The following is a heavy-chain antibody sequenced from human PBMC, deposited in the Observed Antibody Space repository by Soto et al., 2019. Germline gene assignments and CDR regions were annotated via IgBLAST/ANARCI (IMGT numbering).Heavy chain of an antibody. Sequence: VQLVESGGGVVQPGRSLRLSCAASGFTFSSYAMSWVRQAPGKGLEWVSAISGSGGSTYYADSVKGRFTISRDNSKNTLYLQMNSLRAEDTAVYYCAKDQTVTTSEFDYWGQGTLVTVSS. V-gene: IGHV3-23*04. D-gene: IGHD4-17*01. CDR2: ISGSGGST. CDR3: AKDQTVTTSEFDY. CDR1: GFTFSSYA. J-gene: IGHJ4*02.